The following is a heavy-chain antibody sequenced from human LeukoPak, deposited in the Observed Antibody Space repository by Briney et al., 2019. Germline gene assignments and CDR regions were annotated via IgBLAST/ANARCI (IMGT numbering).Heavy chain of an antibody. V-gene: IGHV1-18*01. CDR3: ARRYCSGGSCYFPTDAFDI. CDR2: ISAYNGYT. Sequence: ASVKVSCTASGYTFTSYGISWVRQAPGQGLEWMGWISAYNGYTNYAQKLQGRVTMTPDTSTSTAYMELRSLRSDDTAVYYCARRYCSGGSCYFPTDAFDIWGQGTMVTVSS. CDR1: GYTFTSYG. D-gene: IGHD2-15*01. J-gene: IGHJ3*02.